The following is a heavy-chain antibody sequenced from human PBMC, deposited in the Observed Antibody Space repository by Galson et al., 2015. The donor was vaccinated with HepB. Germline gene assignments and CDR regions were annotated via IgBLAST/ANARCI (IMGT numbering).Heavy chain of an antibody. CDR1: GYTFINYY. CDR3: TKDVLPGGLDY. D-gene: IGHD3-16*01. J-gene: IGHJ4*02. Sequence: SVKVSCKASGYTFINYYMHWVRQAPGQGLEWMGILNPSGGSTNYAQKFQGRVTMTRDTSTSTVYMELSNLRSEDTALYYCTKDVLPGGLDYWGQGSLVTVSS. CDR2: LNPSGGST. V-gene: IGHV1-46*01.